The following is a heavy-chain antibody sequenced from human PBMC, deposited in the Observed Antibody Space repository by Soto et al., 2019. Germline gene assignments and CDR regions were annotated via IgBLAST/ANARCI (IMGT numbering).Heavy chain of an antibody. CDR2: IYTSGST. Sequence: SDTLSLTFTGSGGSISSYYWSWIRQPAGKGLEWIGRIYTSGSTNYNPSLKSRVTMSVDTSKNQFSLKLSSVTAADTAVYYCARDCGAAAEAWFDDWGQGTLVTV. D-gene: IGHD6-25*01. CDR1: GGSISSYY. V-gene: IGHV4-4*07. CDR3: ARDCGAAAEAWFDD. J-gene: IGHJ4*02.